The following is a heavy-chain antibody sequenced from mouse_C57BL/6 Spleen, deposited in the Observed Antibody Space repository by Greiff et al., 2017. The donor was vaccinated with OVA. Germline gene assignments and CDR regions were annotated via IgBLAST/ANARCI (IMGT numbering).Heavy chain of an antibody. D-gene: IGHD2-1*01. V-gene: IGHV1-80*01. CDR2: IYPGDGDT. CDR1: GYAFSSYW. Sequence: VQLVESGAELVKPGASVKISCKASGYAFSSYWMNWVKQRPGKGLEWIGQIYPGDGDTNYNGKFKGKATLTADKSSSTAYMQLSSLTSEDSAVYFCARKRGNYVFMDYWGQGTSVTVSS. CDR3: ARKRGNYVFMDY. J-gene: IGHJ4*01.